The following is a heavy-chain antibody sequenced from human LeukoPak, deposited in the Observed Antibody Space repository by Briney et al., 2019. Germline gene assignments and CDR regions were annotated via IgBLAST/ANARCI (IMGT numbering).Heavy chain of an antibody. D-gene: IGHD3-3*01. Sequence: PGGSLRLSCAASGFTFSSYIMNWVRQVPGKGLEWVSSISSSVNIHYADSVKGRFTIFRDNAKNSLYLQMNSLRAEDTAVYYCARGSDYDFWSGPTMDVWGKGTTVTVSS. CDR1: GFTFSSYI. CDR3: ARGSDYDFWSGPTMDV. V-gene: IGHV3-21*01. CDR2: ISSSVNI. J-gene: IGHJ6*03.